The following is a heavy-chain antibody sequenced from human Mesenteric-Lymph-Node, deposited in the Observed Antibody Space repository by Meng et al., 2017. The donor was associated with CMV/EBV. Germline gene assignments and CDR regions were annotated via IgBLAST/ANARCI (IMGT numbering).Heavy chain of an antibody. D-gene: IGHD6-19*01. CDR2: VHYTGST. Sequence: QLRRRRSGPGQVTPSEPLSLTCTVPGDSTISLYFWGWIRQPTGRGLEWIGRVHYTGSTYYSPSLKSRVPVSVDTSKNQFSLRLTSVTAADTAVYYCARPFPSWQSQRLDPFGAWGQGTLVTVSS. CDR3: ARPFPSWQSQRLDPFGA. J-gene: IGHJ5*02. CDR1: GDSTISLYF. V-gene: IGHV4-39*01.